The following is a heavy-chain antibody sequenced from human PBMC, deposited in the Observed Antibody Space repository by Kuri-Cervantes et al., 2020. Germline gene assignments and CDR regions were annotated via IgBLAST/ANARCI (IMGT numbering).Heavy chain of an antibody. Sequence: ETLSLTCAASGFTFSSYGMHWVRQAPGKGLEWVSYISSSSSTIYYADSVKGRFTISRDNAKNSLYLQMNSLRDEDTAVYYCARGDNYYDSSGYYFAFDIWGQGTMVTVSS. CDR1: GFTFSSYG. CDR2: ISSSSSTI. D-gene: IGHD3-22*01. V-gene: IGHV3-48*02. CDR3: ARGDNYYDSSGYYFAFDI. J-gene: IGHJ3*02.